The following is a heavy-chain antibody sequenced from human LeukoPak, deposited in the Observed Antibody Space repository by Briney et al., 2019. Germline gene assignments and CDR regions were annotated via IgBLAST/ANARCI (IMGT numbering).Heavy chain of an antibody. Sequence: GGSLRLSCAASGFTFSDYYMSWIRQAPGKGLEWVSYISSSSSYTNYADSVKGRFTISRDNAKNSLYLQMNSLRAEDTAVYYCARGGYDFWSGYYGSPGRLWAQKYYFDYWGQGTLVTVSS. CDR2: ISSSSSYT. V-gene: IGHV3-11*06. CDR1: GFTFSDYY. J-gene: IGHJ4*02. CDR3: ARGGYDFWSGYYGSPGRLWAQKYYFDY. D-gene: IGHD3-3*01.